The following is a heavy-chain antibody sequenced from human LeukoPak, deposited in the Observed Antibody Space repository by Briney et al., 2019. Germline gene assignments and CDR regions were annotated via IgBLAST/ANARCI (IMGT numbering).Heavy chain of an antibody. Sequence: GASVKVSCKASGYIFNGYYMHWVRQVPGQGLEWMGWINPNNGGTKYAQKFQGRVTMTRDTSISTAYMELSRLRYEDTAVYYCARQGPQYYYFAMDVWGHGTTVTVS. J-gene: IGHJ6*02. CDR3: ARQGPQYYYFAMDV. CDR2: INPNNGGT. CDR1: GYIFNGYY. V-gene: IGHV1-2*02.